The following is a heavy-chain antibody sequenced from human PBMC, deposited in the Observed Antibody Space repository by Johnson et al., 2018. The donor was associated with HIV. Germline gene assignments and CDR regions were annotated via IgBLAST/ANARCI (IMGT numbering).Heavy chain of an antibody. V-gene: IGHV3-30*02. CDR1: GFTFSSYG. Sequence: QVQLVESGGGEVQPGGSLRLSCAASGFTFSSYGMHWVRQAPGKGLEWVAFIRYDGSNKYYADSVKGRFTISRDNSKNTLYLQMNSLRAEDTAVYYCASGFYYGSGSYHGAFDIWGQGTMVT. CDR2: IRYDGSNK. CDR3: ASGFYYGSGSYHGAFDI. D-gene: IGHD3-10*01. J-gene: IGHJ3*02.